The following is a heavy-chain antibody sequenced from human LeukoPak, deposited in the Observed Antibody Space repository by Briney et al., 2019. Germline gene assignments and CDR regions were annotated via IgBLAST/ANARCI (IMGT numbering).Heavy chain of an antibody. Sequence: TASETLSLTCTASGGSISSYYWSWVRQPPGKGLEWIGAIYTSGSTNYNPSLKSRVTMSVDTSKNQFSLKLSSVTAADTAMYYCARGSGYDGRDFDYWGQGTLVTVSS. CDR3: ARGSGYDGRDFDY. V-gene: IGHV4-4*07. CDR1: GGSISSYY. J-gene: IGHJ4*02. CDR2: IYTSGST. D-gene: IGHD5-12*01.